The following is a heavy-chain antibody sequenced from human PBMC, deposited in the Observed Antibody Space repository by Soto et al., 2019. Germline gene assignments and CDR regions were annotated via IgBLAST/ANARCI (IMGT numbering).Heavy chain of an antibody. J-gene: IGHJ4*02. Sequence: SETLSLTCTVSGGSISSYYWSWIRQPPGKGLEWIGYIYYSGSTDYNPSLKSRVTISVDTSKNQFSLKLSSVTAADTAVYYCARGRAAAATGFDYWGQGTLVTVSS. CDR3: ARGRAAAATGFDY. CDR1: GGSISSYY. V-gene: IGHV4-59*01. CDR2: IYYSGST. D-gene: IGHD6-13*01.